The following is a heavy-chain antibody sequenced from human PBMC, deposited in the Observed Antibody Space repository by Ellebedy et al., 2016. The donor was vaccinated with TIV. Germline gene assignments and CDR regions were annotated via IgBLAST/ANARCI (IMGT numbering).Heavy chain of an antibody. J-gene: IGHJ4*02. CDR1: GFTFSSYW. Sequence: PGGSLRLSCAASGFTFSSYWMSWVRQAPGTGLEWVANIKQDGSEKYYVDSVKGRFTISRDDAKNSLYLQMNSLRAEDKAVYYCARGPQYSSGWYEYYFDYWGQGTLVTVSS. CDR3: ARGPQYSSGWYEYYFDY. V-gene: IGHV3-7*01. D-gene: IGHD6-19*01. CDR2: IKQDGSEK.